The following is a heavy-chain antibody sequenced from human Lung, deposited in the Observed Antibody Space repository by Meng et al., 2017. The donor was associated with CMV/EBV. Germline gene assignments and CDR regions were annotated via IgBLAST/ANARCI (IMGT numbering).Heavy chain of an antibody. CDR2: INPNSGGT. V-gene: IGHV1-2*02. CDR1: GYTFTGYY. Sequence: ASVXVSXKASGYTFTGYYMHWVRQAPGQGLEWMGWINPNSGGTNYAQKFPGRVTMTRDTSISTAYMELSRLRSDDTAVYYCAYTYDFWSGYYHPGMDVWGQGTXVTVSS. J-gene: IGHJ6*02. CDR3: AYTYDFWSGYYHPGMDV. D-gene: IGHD3-3*01.